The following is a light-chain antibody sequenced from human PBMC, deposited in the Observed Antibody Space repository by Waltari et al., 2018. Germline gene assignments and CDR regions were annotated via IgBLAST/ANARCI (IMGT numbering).Light chain of an antibody. J-gene: IGLJ2*01. CDR3: TSYAGSNILV. CDR2: EVS. V-gene: IGLV2-8*01. Sequence: QSALTQPPSASGSPGQSVTISCTGTSSDVGGHNFVSWYQQHPGKVPKLMIHEVSKRPSGVPDRFSGSKAGDTASLTVSGLQAEDGADYYCTSYAGSNILVFGGGTKLTVL. CDR1: SSDVGGHNF.